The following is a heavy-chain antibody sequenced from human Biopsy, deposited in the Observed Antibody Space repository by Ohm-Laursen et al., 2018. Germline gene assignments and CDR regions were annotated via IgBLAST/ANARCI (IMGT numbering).Heavy chain of an antibody. CDR2: IRDKANRYTI. CDR1: GFSFSDNY. V-gene: IGHV3-72*01. D-gene: IGHD2-15*01. CDR3: ARAGRYCSGGGCYSWFDS. J-gene: IGHJ5*01. Sequence: SLRLSCAASGFSFSDNYMDWVRQAPGKGLEWVGRIRDKANRYTIDYAASVKGRFTISRDDSKNSLYLQMNSLKTEDTALYYCARAGRYCSGGGCYSWFDSWGQGTLVTVSS.